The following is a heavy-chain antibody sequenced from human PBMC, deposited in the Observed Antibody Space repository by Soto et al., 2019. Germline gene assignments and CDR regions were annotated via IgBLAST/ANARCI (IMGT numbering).Heavy chain of an antibody. Sequence: QVQLVESGGGVVQPGRSLRLSCAASGFTFSSYAMHWVRQAPGKGLERVAVISYDGSNKYYADSVKGRFTISRDNSKNTLYLQMNSLRAEDTAVYYCASSGSYQFDYWGQGTLVTVSS. J-gene: IGHJ4*02. CDR3: ASSGSYQFDY. CDR2: ISYDGSNK. V-gene: IGHV3-30-3*01. CDR1: GFTFSSYA. D-gene: IGHD1-26*01.